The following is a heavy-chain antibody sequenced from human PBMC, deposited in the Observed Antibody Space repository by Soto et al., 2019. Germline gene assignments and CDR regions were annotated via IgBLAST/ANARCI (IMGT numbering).Heavy chain of an antibody. V-gene: IGHV3-30-3*01. CDR2: ISYDGSNK. J-gene: IGHJ4*02. CDR1: GFTFSSYA. D-gene: IGHD3-9*01. Sequence: GGSLRLSCAASGFTFSSYAMHWVRQAPGKGLEWVAVISYDGSNKYYADSVKGRFTISRDNSKNTLYLQMNSLRAEDTAVYYCARVNPPYYDILTGYSFDYWGQGTLVTVSS. CDR3: ARVNPPYYDILTGYSFDY.